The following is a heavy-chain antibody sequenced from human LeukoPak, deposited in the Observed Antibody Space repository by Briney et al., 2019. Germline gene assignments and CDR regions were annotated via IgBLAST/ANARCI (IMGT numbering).Heavy chain of an antibody. V-gene: IGHV1-18*01. CDR2: ISAYKGNT. Sequence: GASVKVSCKASGYTFATSGISWVRQAPGQGLEWMGWISAYKGNTYYAQKLQGRVTMTTDTSTSTAYMELRSLRSDDTAIYYCARDLYYYGSGSYYDFFDVWGQGTMVTVCS. J-gene: IGHJ3*01. CDR3: ARDLYYYGSGSYYDFFDV. D-gene: IGHD3-10*01. CDR1: GYTFATSG.